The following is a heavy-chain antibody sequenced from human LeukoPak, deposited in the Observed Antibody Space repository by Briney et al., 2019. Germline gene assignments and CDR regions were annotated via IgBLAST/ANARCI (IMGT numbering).Heavy chain of an antibody. Sequence: ASVKVSCKASGGTFSSYAISWVRPAPGQGLEWVGGIIPMSGTENNAQKFQGRVTITADKSTGTAYMELSSLRSEGTAVYYCAREPPVHCGGDCYQGGWGQGALVTVSS. CDR1: GGTFSSYA. CDR2: IIPMSGTE. J-gene: IGHJ4*02. V-gene: IGHV1-69*06. CDR3: AREPPVHCGGDCYQGG. D-gene: IGHD2-21*02.